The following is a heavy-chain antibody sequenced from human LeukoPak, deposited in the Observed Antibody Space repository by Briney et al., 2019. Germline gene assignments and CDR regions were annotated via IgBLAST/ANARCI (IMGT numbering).Heavy chain of an antibody. CDR2: INPSGGGT. J-gene: IGHJ4*02. Sequence: GASVKVSCKASGYTFTSYYMHWVRQAPGQGLEWMGIINPSGGGTSYAQKFQGRVTMTRDTSTSTVYMELSSLRSEDTAVYYCARDSSGYSYGYYFDYWGQGTLVTVSS. CDR3: ARDSSGYSYGYYFDY. CDR1: GYTFTSYY. V-gene: IGHV1-46*01. D-gene: IGHD5-18*01.